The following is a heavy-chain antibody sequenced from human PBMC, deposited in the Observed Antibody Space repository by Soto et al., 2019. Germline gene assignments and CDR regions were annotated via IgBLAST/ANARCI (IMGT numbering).Heavy chain of an antibody. J-gene: IGHJ5*02. CDR1: GDSVSNNGAT. D-gene: IGHD3-16*01. CDR3: AKADPGGPSWFDP. V-gene: IGHV6-1*01. Sequence: SQTLSLTCAISGDSVSNNGATWNWIRQSPSRGLEWLGRAYYRSRWTYDYAMSVKSRISINPDTSKNQVSLQLNSVTPADTAVYYCAKADPGGPSWFDPWGQGALVTVSS. CDR2: AYYRSRWTY.